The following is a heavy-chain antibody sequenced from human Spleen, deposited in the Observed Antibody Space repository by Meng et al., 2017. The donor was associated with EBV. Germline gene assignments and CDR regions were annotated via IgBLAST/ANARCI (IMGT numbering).Heavy chain of an antibody. D-gene: IGHD1-7*01. CDR1: GGSISSVGYS. J-gene: IGHJ4*02. Sequence: QLQLEGAGAGLGKPSQTLSLTCAVSGGSISSVGYSWNWIRQPPGKGLEWIGYIYHSASTYYDPSLKSRVTISVDRSKNQFSLKLSSVTAADTAVYYCARVYNWNYVADYWGQGTLVTVSS. V-gene: IGHV4-30-2*01. CDR3: ARVYNWNYVADY. CDR2: IYHSAST.